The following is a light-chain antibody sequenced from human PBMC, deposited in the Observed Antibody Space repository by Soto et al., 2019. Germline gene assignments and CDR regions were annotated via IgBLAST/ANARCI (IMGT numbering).Light chain of an antibody. Sequence: EVVLTQSPATLSLSPGERATLSCRANQSVSSSYLAWYQQTPGQAPRLLIYGASSRATGIPDRFSGSGSGTDFTLTISRLEPEDFAVYYCQQYGTSLLTFGGGTKVDIK. CDR3: QQYGTSLLT. CDR2: GAS. V-gene: IGKV3-20*01. J-gene: IGKJ4*01. CDR1: QSVSSSY.